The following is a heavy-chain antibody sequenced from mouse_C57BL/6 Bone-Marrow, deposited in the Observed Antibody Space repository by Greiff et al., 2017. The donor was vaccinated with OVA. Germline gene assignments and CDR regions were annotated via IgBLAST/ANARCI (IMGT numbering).Heavy chain of an antibody. J-gene: IGHJ1*03. V-gene: IGHV1-81*01. Sequence: VQGVESGAELARPGASVKLSCKASGYTLTSYGISWVKQRTGQGLEWIGEIYHRSGNTYYNEKFKGKATLTADKSSSTAYMELRSLTSEDSAVYFCALTQYFDVWGTGTTVTVSS. CDR3: ALTQYFDV. CDR1: GYTLTSYG. D-gene: IGHD4-1*01. CDR2: IYHRSGNT.